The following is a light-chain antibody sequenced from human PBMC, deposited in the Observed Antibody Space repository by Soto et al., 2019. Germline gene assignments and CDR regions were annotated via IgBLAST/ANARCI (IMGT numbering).Light chain of an antibody. CDR1: SSDVGGYNY. V-gene: IGLV2-14*01. Sequence: QSALTQPASVSGSPGQSITISCTGTSSDVGGYNYVSWYQQHPGKAPKLMIYDVSNRPSGFSNRFSGSKSGNTASLTISGLQAEDEADYSCSSYTSSSTYVFGTGTKLTVL. J-gene: IGLJ1*01. CDR2: DVS. CDR3: SSYTSSSTYV.